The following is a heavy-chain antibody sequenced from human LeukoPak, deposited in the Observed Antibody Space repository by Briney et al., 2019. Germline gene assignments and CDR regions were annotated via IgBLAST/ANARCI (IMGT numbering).Heavy chain of an antibody. Sequence: SETLSLTCAVYGGSFSGYYWSWIRQPPGKGLEWIGEINHSGSTKYYPSLKSRVTISVDTSKNQFSLKLSSVTAADTAVYYCAIYGGSYKYYYYYYYMDVWGKGTTVTVSS. CDR3: AIYGGSYKYYYYYYYMDV. V-gene: IGHV4-34*01. CDR2: INHSGST. J-gene: IGHJ6*03. CDR1: GGSFSGYY. D-gene: IGHD5-24*01.